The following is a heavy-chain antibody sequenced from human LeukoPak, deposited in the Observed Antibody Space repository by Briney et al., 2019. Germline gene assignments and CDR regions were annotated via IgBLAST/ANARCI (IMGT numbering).Heavy chain of an antibody. Sequence: PGGCLRLSCAGSGFIVSSNYMSWVRQAAGKGLEWVSVIYGSSRTYYADSVKGRFTISRDNSKNTLYLQMNCLRAEDTAVYYCATWIQLLFDYWGQGTLVTVSS. CDR1: GFIVSSNY. CDR3: ATWIQLLFDY. J-gene: IGHJ4*02. D-gene: IGHD5-18*01. CDR2: IYGSSRT. V-gene: IGHV3-53*01.